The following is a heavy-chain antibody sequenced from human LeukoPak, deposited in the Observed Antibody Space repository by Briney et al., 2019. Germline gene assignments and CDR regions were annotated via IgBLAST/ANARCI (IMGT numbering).Heavy chain of an antibody. CDR1: GFTFSSYE. V-gene: IGHV3-48*03. J-gene: IGHJ4*02. CDR2: VSSSSSTR. Sequence: GGSLRLSCAASGFTFSSYEMNWVRQAPGKGLEWISYVSSSSSTRDYADSVKGRFTISRDNAKNSLYLQMNSLRAEDTAVYYCARVGHYYDSSGYYYVRDFDCWGQGTLVTVSS. D-gene: IGHD3-22*01. CDR3: ARVGHYYDSSGYYYVRDFDC.